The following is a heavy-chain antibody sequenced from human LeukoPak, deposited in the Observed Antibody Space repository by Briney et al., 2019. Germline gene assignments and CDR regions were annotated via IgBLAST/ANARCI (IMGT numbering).Heavy chain of an antibody. CDR1: GYTFTSYG. CDR2: ISAYNGNT. Sequence: ASVKVSFKASGYTFTSYGISWVRQAPGQGLEWVGWISAYNGNTNYAQKLQGRVTMTTDTSTSTAYMELRSLRSDDTAVYYCATWSPYYYDSSGYYPLDYWGQGTLVTVSS. V-gene: IGHV1-18*01. CDR3: ATWSPYYYDSSGYYPLDY. D-gene: IGHD3-22*01. J-gene: IGHJ4*02.